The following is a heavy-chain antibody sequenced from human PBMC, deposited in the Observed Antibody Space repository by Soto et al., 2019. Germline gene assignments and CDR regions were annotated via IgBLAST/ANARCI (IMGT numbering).Heavy chain of an antibody. CDR2: IYHYGGT. J-gene: IGHJ4*02. D-gene: IGHD3-10*01. Sequence: QVQLQESGPGLVEPSGTLSLTCGVSGGSISTHNWWSWVRQSPGRGLEWIGEIYHYGGTNYNPSLKSRVTLSVGKSKNQFSLELTSVTAADTAVYYCAREKGAGTYMGFDYWGQGTLVTVSS. CDR3: AREKGAGTYMGFDY. V-gene: IGHV4-4*02. CDR1: GGSISTHNW.